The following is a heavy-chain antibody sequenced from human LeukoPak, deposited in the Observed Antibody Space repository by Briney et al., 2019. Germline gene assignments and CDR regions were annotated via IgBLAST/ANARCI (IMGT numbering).Heavy chain of an antibody. V-gene: IGHV3-74*01. CDR2: INSDGSST. J-gene: IGHJ6*02. CDR3: ARDQLYYDILTGIQYYYGMDV. CDR1: GFTFSSYW. D-gene: IGHD3-9*01. Sequence: GGSLRLSCAASGFTFSSYWMHWVRQAPGKGLVWVSRINSDGSSTNYADSVKGRFTISRDNAKNTLYLQMNSLRAEDTAVYSCARDQLYYDILTGIQYYYGMDVWSQGTTVTVSS.